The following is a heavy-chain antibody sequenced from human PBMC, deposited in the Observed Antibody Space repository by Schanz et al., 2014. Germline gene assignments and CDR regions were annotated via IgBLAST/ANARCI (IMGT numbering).Heavy chain of an antibody. CDR1: GGSIISSTW. D-gene: IGHD1-26*01. CDR2: VYHNGDT. CDR3: VRGVGAWEQRIVPY. J-gene: IGHJ4*02. V-gene: IGHV4-4*02. Sequence: QVLLQESGPGVVKPSGTLSLTCAVSGGSIISSTWWGWVRQPPGKGLEWIGEVYHNGDTSFNPSLKSRATMSVDKSKKEFSLRLPSLTAADTALYYCVRGVGAWEQRIVPYWGKGTLVTVSS.